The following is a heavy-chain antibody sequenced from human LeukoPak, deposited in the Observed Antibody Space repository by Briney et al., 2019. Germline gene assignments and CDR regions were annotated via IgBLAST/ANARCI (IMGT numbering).Heavy chain of an antibody. CDR2: IYYSGST. CDR3: VRESSGSGSDY. Sequence: SETLSLTCTVSGGSISSSSYYWGWIRQPPGKGLEWIGSIYYSGSTYYNPSLKSRVTISVDTSKNQFSLKLSSVTAADTAVYYCVRESSGSGSDYWGQGTLVTVSS. J-gene: IGHJ4*02. CDR1: GGSISSSSYY. V-gene: IGHV4-39*07. D-gene: IGHD3-10*01.